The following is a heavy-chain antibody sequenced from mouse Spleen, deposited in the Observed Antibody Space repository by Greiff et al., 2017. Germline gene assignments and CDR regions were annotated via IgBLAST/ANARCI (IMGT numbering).Heavy chain of an antibody. V-gene: IGHV1-82*01. CDR3: ARIDSYYSPYYFDY. D-gene: IGHD2-12*01. CDR2: IYPGDGDT. J-gene: IGHJ2*01. Sequence: QVQLQQSGPELVKPGASVKISCKASGYAFSSSWMNWVKQRPGKGLEWIGRIYPGDGDTNYNGKFKGKATLTADKSSSTAYMQLSSLTSEDSAVYFCARIDSYYSPYYFDYWGQGTTLTVSS. CDR1: GYAFSSSW.